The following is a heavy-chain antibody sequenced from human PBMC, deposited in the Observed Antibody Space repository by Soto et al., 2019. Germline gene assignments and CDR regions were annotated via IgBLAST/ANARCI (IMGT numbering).Heavy chain of an antibody. Sequence: PGGSLRLSCAASGFTFSSYSMNWVRQAPGKGLEWVSSISSSSSYIYYADSVKGRFTISRDNDKNLLYLQMNSLRAEDTAVFFFARDLRVTYFYWSLYFDYWGQGTLVTVSS. J-gene: IGHJ4*02. V-gene: IGHV3-21*01. D-gene: IGHD3-9*01. CDR1: GFTFSSYS. CDR3: ARDLRVTYFYWSLYFDY. CDR2: ISSSSSYI.